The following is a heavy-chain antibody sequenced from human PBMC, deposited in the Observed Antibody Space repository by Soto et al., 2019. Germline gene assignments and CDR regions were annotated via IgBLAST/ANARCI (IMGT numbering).Heavy chain of an antibody. D-gene: IGHD4-17*01. CDR1: GYSFTSYW. J-gene: IGHJ6*02. CDR3: ARHSYGDYVGSYYYYYGMDV. Sequence: GESLKISCKGSGYSFTSYWIGWVRQMPGKGLEWMGIIYPGDSDTRYSPSFQGQVTISADKSISTAYLQWSSLKASDTAMYYCARHSYGDYVGSYYYYYGMDVWGQGTTVTV. V-gene: IGHV5-51*01. CDR2: IYPGDSDT.